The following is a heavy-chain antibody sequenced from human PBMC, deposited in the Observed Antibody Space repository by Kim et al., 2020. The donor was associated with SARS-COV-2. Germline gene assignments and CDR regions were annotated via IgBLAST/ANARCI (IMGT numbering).Heavy chain of an antibody. D-gene: IGHD3-10*01. Sequence: SETLSLTCAVYGGSFSGYYWSWIRQPPGKGLEWIGEINHSGSTNYNPSLKSRVTISVDTSKNQFSLKLSSVTAADTAVYYCARSYGSGSYYLYYYYYGMDVWGQGTTVTVSS. CDR2: INHSGST. V-gene: IGHV4-34*01. CDR3: ARSYGSGSYYLYYYYYGMDV. CDR1: GGSFSGYY. J-gene: IGHJ6*02.